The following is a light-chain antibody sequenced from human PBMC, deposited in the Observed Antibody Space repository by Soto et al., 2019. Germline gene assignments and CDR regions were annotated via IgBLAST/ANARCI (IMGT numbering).Light chain of an antibody. Sequence: EIVFSQSPGTLSLSPGERATLSCRAIQSVSSSYLAWYQQKPGQAPRLLIYGASSRATGIPDRFSGSGSGTDFTLTISRLEPEDFAVYFCQHYGSSPPVTFGQGTRLEIK. CDR2: GAS. V-gene: IGKV3-20*01. J-gene: IGKJ5*01. CDR3: QHYGSSPPVT. CDR1: QSVSSSY.